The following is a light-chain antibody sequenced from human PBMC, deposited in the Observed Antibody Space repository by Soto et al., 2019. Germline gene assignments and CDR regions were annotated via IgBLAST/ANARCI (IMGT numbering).Light chain of an antibody. Sequence: ETVMTQSPATLSVSPGERATLSCRASQSISSNLAWFQQKPGQAPRLLIYDASTMATGFPDRFSGSGSGTDFILTINRLEPEDFAVYYCQEFASNFGGGTKVDIK. J-gene: IGKJ4*01. CDR2: DAS. CDR3: QEFASN. CDR1: QSISSN. V-gene: IGKV3-15*01.